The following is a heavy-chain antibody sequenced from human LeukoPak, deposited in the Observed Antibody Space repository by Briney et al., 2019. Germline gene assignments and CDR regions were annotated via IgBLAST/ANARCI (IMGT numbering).Heavy chain of an antibody. CDR1: GGSFSGYY. CDR3: ARGVRGYSSSWYY. Sequence: PSETLSLTCAVYGGSFSGYYWSWIRQPPGKGLEWIGEINHSGSTNYNPSLKSRVTISVDTSKNQFSLKLSSVTAADTAVYYCARGVRGYSSSWYYWGQGTLVTVSS. V-gene: IGHV4-34*01. J-gene: IGHJ4*02. CDR2: INHSGST. D-gene: IGHD6-13*01.